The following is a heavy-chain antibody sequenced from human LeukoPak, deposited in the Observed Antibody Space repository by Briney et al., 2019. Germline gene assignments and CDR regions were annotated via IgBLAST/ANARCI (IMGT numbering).Heavy chain of an antibody. J-gene: IGHJ4*02. CDR3: ARYYYDSSGLFDY. Sequence: ASVKVSCKASGYTFTGYYMHWVRQAPGQGLEWMGWINPNSGGTNYAQKFQGRVTMTRDTSISTAYMELSRLRSDDTAVYYCARYYYDSSGLFDYWGQGTLVTVSS. V-gene: IGHV1-2*02. CDR1: GYTFTGYY. CDR2: INPNSGGT. D-gene: IGHD3-22*01.